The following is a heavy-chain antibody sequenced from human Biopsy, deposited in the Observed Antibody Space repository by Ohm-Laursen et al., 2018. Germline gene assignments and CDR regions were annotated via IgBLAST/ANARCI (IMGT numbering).Heavy chain of an antibody. V-gene: IGHV3-53*01. CDR1: GFSVSNNY. D-gene: IGHD2-15*01. J-gene: IGHJ6*02. CDR2: ISSGDNT. CDR3: VTKGYCSGGTCYRAWLDYNRMDV. Sequence: SLRLSCAASGFSVSNNYMSWVRQAPGKGLEWVSVISSGDNTYYADSVRGRFTISRDESNNMLFLQMNSLRVEDTAVYYCVTKGYCSGGTCYRAWLDYNRMDVWGQGTTVTVSS.